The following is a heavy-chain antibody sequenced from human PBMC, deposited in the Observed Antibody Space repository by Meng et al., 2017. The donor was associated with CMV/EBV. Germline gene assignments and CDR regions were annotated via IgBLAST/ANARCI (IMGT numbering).Heavy chain of an antibody. CDR2: INSDGSST. V-gene: IGHV3-74*01. J-gene: IGHJ4*02. CDR1: GFSFDTSA. Sequence: GESLKISCATSGFSFDTSAMHWVRQAPGKGLVWVSRINSDGSSTSYADSVKGRFTISRDNAKNTLYLQMNSLRAEDTAVYYCARVVRGGSYLGGDYFDYWGQGTLVTVSS. D-gene: IGHD1-26*01. CDR3: ARVVRGGSYLGGDYFDY.